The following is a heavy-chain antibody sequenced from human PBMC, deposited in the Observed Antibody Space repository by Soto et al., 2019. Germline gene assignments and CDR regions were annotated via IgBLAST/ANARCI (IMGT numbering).Heavy chain of an antibody. CDR3: AIAIFGVVYGMDV. Sequence: QVQLQESGPGLVKPSQTLSRTCTVSGGSISSGGYYWSWIRPPPGKGLEWIGYVYYSGITYYNPSLKIRVNISVDTSKNQFCRKLSSVTAAGTAVYYCAIAIFGVVYGMDVWGQGTPVTVSS. D-gene: IGHD3-3*01. V-gene: IGHV4-31*03. CDR2: VYYSGIT. CDR1: GGSISSGGYY. J-gene: IGHJ6*02.